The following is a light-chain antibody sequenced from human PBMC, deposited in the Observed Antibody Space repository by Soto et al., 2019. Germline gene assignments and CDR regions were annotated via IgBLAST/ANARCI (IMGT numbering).Light chain of an antibody. V-gene: IGKV3-11*01. Sequence: EIVLTQSPATLSLSPGERVTLSCRASHSINSYLAWYQQKPGQAPRLLIYDASNGATGIPARLSGSGSGTDFTLTISSLEPEDFAVYYCQQRSNWPITFGQGPRLEIK. CDR1: HSINSY. J-gene: IGKJ5*01. CDR2: DAS. CDR3: QQRSNWPIT.